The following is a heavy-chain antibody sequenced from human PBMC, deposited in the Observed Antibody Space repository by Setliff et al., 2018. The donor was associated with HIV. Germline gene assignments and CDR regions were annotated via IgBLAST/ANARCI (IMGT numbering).Heavy chain of an antibody. V-gene: IGHV4-30-4*08. J-gene: IGHJ1*01. CDR3: ARGGYSYGFGRHRAYFQY. CDR1: GGSISSGDYY. CDR2: IYYSGSA. D-gene: IGHD5-18*01. Sequence: SETLSLTCTVSGGSISSGDYYWSWIRQPPGKGLEWIGYIYYSGSAYYNSSLKSRVTISVDTSKNQFSLKLSSVTAADTAVYYCARGGYSYGFGRHRAYFQYWGQGTQVTVSS.